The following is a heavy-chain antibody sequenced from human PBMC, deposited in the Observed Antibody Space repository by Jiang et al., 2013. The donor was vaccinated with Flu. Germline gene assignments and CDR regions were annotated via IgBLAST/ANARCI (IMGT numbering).Heavy chain of an antibody. J-gene: IGHJ5*02. CDR3: ARQSHTWWFDP. CDR2: IYPGDSDT. V-gene: IGHV5-51*01. D-gene: IGHD3-16*01. Sequence: PWKGLEWMGIIYPGDSDTRYNPSLEGQVTLSVDKSNSTAYLQWSSLRASDSAMYYCARQSHTWWFDPWGQGTLVTVSS.